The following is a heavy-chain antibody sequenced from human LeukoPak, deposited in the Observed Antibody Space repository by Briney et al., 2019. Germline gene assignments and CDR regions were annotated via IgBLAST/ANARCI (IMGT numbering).Heavy chain of an antibody. CDR1: GFTFSSYE. D-gene: IGHD4-23*01. Sequence: GSLRLPCAASGFTFSSYEMNWIRQPPGKGLEWIGYIYYSGSTNYNPSLKSRVTISVDTSKNQFSLKLSSVTAADTAVYYCARGGGSVVTPYYYYYMDVWGKGTTVTISS. CDR2: IYYSGST. CDR3: ARGGGSVVTPYYYYYMDV. V-gene: IGHV4-59*01. J-gene: IGHJ6*03.